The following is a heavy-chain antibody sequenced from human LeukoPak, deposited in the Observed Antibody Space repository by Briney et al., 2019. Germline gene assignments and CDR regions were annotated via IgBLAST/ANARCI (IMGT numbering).Heavy chain of an antibody. D-gene: IGHD2-21*01. Sequence: GGSLTLSCAASGFTFSDYYMCWIRQAPGKGLEWVSYISSSSSYTNYADSVKGRFTISRDNARNSLYLQMNSLRAEDMAVYYCARDCGYGMDVWGQGTTVTVSS. CDR1: GFTFSDYY. V-gene: IGHV3-11*06. CDR3: ARDCGYGMDV. J-gene: IGHJ6*02. CDR2: ISSSSSYT.